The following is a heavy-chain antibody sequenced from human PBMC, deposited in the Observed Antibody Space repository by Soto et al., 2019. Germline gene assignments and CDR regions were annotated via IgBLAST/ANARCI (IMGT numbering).Heavy chain of an antibody. D-gene: IGHD3-22*01. V-gene: IGHV4-4*07. CDR1: GGSISSYY. CDR3: ARGGYYYKQSFDY. J-gene: IGHJ4*02. Sequence: SETLSLTCTVSGGSISSYYWSWSRQPAGKGLEWIGRIYTSGSTNYNPSLKSRVTMSVDTSKNQFSLKLSSVTAADTAVYYCARGGYYYKQSFDYWGQGTLVTVSS. CDR2: IYTSGST.